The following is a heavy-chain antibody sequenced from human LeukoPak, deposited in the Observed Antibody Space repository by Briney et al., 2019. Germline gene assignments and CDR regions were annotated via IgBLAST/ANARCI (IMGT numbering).Heavy chain of an antibody. V-gene: IGHV4-28*03. D-gene: IGHD1-1*01. Sequence: PSDTLSLTCAVSGYSISSSNWWGWIRQPPGKGLEWIGYIYYSGSTYYNPSLKSRVTMSVDTSKNQFSLKLSSVTAVDTAVYYCAKDRPGTTLSHYYFDYWGQGTLVTVSS. CDR2: IYYSGST. CDR3: AKDRPGTTLSHYYFDY. J-gene: IGHJ4*02. CDR1: GYSISSSNW.